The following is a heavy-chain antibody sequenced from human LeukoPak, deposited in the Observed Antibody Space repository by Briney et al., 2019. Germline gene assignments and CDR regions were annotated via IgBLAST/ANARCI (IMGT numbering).Heavy chain of an antibody. J-gene: IGHJ6*03. D-gene: IGHD3-9*01. CDR2: IHHRGST. Sequence: GSLRLSCAASGFTLSSYWMTWVRQPPGKGLEWIGEIHHRGSTNYNPSLKSRVTISLDTSKNQFSLRVTSVTAADTAVYYCAITHYDILTGYHKYMGVWGKGTTVTISS. V-gene: IGHV4-34*08. CDR3: AITHYDILTGYHKYMGV. CDR1: GFTLSSYW.